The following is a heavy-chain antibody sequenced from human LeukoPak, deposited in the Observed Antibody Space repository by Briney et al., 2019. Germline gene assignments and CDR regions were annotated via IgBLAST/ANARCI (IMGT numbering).Heavy chain of an antibody. CDR2: IIPIFGTA. Sequence: GSSVKVSCKASGGTFNSYAISWVRQAPGQGREWMGGIIPIFGTANYAKKFQGRVTITADEYTSTAYIELSSLRSEDTAVYYCARGYCSSTSCYRLSWFDPWGQGTLVTVSS. CDR3: ARGYCSSTSCYRLSWFDP. D-gene: IGHD2-2*02. CDR1: GGTFNSYA. J-gene: IGHJ5*02. V-gene: IGHV1-69*01.